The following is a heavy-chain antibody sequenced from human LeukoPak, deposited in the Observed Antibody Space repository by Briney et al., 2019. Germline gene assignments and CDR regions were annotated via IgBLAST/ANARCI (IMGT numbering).Heavy chain of an antibody. D-gene: IGHD2-2*01. V-gene: IGHV4-4*07. CDR3: ARDALYCSSTSCYRYWYFDL. CDR1: GGSISSYY. J-gene: IGHJ2*01. Sequence: SETLSLTCTVSGGSISSYYWSWIRQPAGKGLEWIGRIYTSGSTNYNPSLKSRVTMSVDTSKNQFSLKLSSVTAADTAVYYCARDALYCSSTSCYRYWYFDLWGRGTLVTVSS. CDR2: IYTSGST.